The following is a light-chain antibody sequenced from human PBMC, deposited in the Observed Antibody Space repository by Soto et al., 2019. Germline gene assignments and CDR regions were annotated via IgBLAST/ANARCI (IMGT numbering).Light chain of an antibody. J-gene: IGLJ1*01. CDR2: GNS. CDR3: QSYDSSLSGFYV. Sequence: QSVLTQPPSVSGAPGQRVTISCTGSSSNIGAGYDVHWYQQLPGTAPKLLIYGNSNRPSGVPDRFSGSKSGTSASLAITGLKADDEADYYCQSYDSSLSGFYVFGTGTKLTVL. V-gene: IGLV1-40*01. CDR1: SSNIGAGYD.